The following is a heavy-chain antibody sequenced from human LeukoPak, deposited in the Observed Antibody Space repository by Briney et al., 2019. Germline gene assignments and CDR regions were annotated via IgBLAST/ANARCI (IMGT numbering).Heavy chain of an antibody. CDR2: IYYSGST. D-gene: IGHD2-2*02. J-gene: IGHJ4*02. Sequence: SETLSLTCTVSGGSISSGDYYWGWIRLPPGEGLEWIGYIYYSGSTSYNPSLKSRVTISVDTSKNQFSLKLSSVTAADTAVYYCARGPTRGIVPAAVPYFDYWGQGTLVTISS. V-gene: IGHV4-30-4*01. CDR3: ARGPTRGIVPAAVPYFDY. CDR1: GGSISSGDYY.